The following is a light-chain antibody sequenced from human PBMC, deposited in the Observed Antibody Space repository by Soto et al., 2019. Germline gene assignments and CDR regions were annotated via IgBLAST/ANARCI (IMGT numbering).Light chain of an antibody. V-gene: IGKV1-39*01. CDR3: QQSFSAPLT. CDR1: QNIKKY. Sequence: DIQMTHSPSALSASVGDRVTITCRASQNIKKYLNWYRQKPGKAPDLLIYTASSLQLGFPSRFSGSGSGTDFSLTITSLKTEDASMYYCQQSFSAPLTFGGGTKVDIK. J-gene: IGKJ4*01. CDR2: TAS.